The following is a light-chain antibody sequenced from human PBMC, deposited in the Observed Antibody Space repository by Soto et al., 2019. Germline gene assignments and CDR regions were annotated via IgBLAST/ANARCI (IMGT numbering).Light chain of an antibody. V-gene: IGKV4-1*01. J-gene: IGKJ1*01. CDR3: QQYYSTPGWT. CDR1: QSVLYSSNNKNY. Sequence: DIVMTQSPDSLAVSLGERATINCKSGQSVLYSSNNKNYLAWYQQKPGQPPKLLIYWASTRESGVPDRFSGSGSGTDFTLTISSLQAEDVAVYYCQQYYSTPGWTFGQGTKVEIK. CDR2: WAS.